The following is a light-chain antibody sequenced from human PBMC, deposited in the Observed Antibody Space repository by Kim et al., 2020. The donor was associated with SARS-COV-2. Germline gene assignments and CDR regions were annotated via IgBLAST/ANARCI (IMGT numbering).Light chain of an antibody. Sequence: SPGDRAPLSCRASQSVSSSYLAWYQQKPGQAPRLLIYGASTRATGIPDRFSGSASGTDFTLTIRRVEPEDFAVYYCQQYSVSPLTFGGGTKVDIK. CDR1: QSVSSSY. CDR3: QQYSVSPLT. CDR2: GAS. J-gene: IGKJ4*01. V-gene: IGKV3-20*01.